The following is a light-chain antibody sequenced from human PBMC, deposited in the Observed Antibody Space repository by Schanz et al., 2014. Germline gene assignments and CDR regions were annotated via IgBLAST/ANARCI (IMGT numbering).Light chain of an antibody. CDR3: SSYTSSSTLL. J-gene: IGLJ2*01. Sequence: QSALTQPASVSGSPGQSITISCTGTSSDVGSYNLVSWYQQHPGKAPKLIIYDVTYRPSGVSHRFSGSKSGNTASLTISGLLAEDEADYYCSSYTSSSTLLFGGGTKLTVL. CDR2: DVT. V-gene: IGLV2-14*02. CDR1: SSDVGSYNL.